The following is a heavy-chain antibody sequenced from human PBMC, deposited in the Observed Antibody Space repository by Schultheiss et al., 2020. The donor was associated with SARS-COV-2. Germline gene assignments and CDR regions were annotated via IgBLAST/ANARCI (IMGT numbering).Heavy chain of an antibody. V-gene: IGHV3-73*01. CDR1: GFTFSGSA. D-gene: IGHD5-18*01. CDR2: IRSKANSYAT. J-gene: IGHJ4*02. CDR3: ARDDTAVDY. Sequence: GGSLRLSCAASGFTFSGSAMHWVRQASGKGLEWVGRIRSKANSYATAYAASVKGRFTISRDDSKSIAYLQMNSLKTEDTAVYYCARDDTAVDYWGQGTLVTVSS.